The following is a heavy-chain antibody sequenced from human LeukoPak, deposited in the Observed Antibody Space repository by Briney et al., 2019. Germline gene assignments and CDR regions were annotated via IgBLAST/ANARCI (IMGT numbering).Heavy chain of an antibody. CDR3: AARHDY. J-gene: IGHJ4*02. CDR2: ISSSSSYI. CDR1: GFTFSSYS. V-gene: IGHV3-21*04. Sequence: GGSPRLSCAASGFTFSSYSMNWVRQAPGKGLEWVSSISSSSSYIYHADSVKGRFTISRDNAKNTLYVQMNSLRVEDTAVYYCAARHDYWGQGTLVTVSS.